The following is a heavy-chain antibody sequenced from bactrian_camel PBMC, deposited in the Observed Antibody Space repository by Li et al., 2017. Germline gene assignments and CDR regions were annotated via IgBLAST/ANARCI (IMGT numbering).Heavy chain of an antibody. CDR3: ASVIPAFAAHDD. Sequence: VQLVESGGGLVQPGGSLRLSCAASAFTFPDYAMSWVRQAPGKGLEWVSLINNRGTSYYADSVKGRFTISRDNAKNTLYLQMNNLKPEDTAVYYCASVIPAFAAHDDWGQGTQVTVS. CDR1: AFTFPDYA. V-gene: IGHV3S31*01. CDR2: INNRGTS. J-gene: IGHJ4*01.